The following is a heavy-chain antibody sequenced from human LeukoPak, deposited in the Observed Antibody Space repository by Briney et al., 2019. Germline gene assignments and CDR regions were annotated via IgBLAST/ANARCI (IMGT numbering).Heavy chain of an antibody. CDR3: ARDRRTYAFDI. V-gene: IGHV1-69*04. D-gene: IGHD2-8*01. J-gene: IGHJ3*02. Sequence: GASVKVSCKASGGTFSSYAISWVRQAPGQGLEWMGRIIPILGIANYAQKFQGRVTITADKSTDTVYMELSSLRFDDTAVYYCARDRRTYAFDIWGQGTLVTVSS. CDR2: IIPILGIA. CDR1: GGTFSSYA.